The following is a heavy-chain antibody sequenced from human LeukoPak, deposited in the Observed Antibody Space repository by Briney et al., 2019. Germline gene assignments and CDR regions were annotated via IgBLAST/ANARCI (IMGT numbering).Heavy chain of an antibody. CDR1: GGSFSGYY. D-gene: IGHD6-19*01. V-gene: IGHV4-34*01. J-gene: IGHJ4*02. CDR2: INHSGST. CDR3: ARQGSSGWGDFDY. Sequence: SETLSLTCAVYGGSFSGYYWSWIRQPPGKGLEWIGEINHSGSTNYNPSLKSRVTISVDTSKNQFSLKLSSVTAADTAVYYCARQGSSGWGDFDYWGQGTLVTVSS.